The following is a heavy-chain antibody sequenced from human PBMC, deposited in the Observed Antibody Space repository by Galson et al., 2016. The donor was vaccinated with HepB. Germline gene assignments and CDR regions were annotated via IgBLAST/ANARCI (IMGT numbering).Heavy chain of an antibody. V-gene: IGHV3-30*03. CDR3: AGLSGSYYFGMDV. J-gene: IGHJ6*02. CDR2: ISYDGNDK. CDR1: GFSFSSYG. D-gene: IGHD1-26*01. Sequence: SLRLSCAASGFSFSSYGMHWVRQAPGKGLEWVAVISYDGNDKYYADSVKGRFTISRDNSKNTLNLQMNSLRAEDTAVYYCAGLSGSYYFGMDVWGQGTTVTVS.